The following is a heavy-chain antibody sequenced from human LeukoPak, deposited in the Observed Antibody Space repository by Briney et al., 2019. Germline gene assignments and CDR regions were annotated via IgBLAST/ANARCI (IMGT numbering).Heavy chain of an antibody. CDR1: GFTFSSYG. V-gene: IGHV3-30*18. Sequence: PGGSLRLSCAASGFTFSSYGMHWVRQGPGKGLEWVAVISYDGSNKYYADSVKGRFTISRDNSKNTLYLQMNSLRAEDTAVYYCAKGSLGSWYYFDYWGQGTLVTVSS. J-gene: IGHJ4*02. D-gene: IGHD6-13*01. CDR3: AKGSLGSWYYFDY. CDR2: ISYDGSNK.